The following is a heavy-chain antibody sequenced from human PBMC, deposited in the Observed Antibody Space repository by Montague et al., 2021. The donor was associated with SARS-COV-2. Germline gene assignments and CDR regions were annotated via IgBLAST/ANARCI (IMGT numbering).Heavy chain of an antibody. V-gene: IGHV4-59*11. CDR2: IFYKGNT. D-gene: IGHD3-22*01. CDR3: ARSISSSGAWDN. J-gene: IGHJ4*02. CDR1: GGSLNKHY. Sequence: SETLSLTCTVSGGSLNKHYWSWIQKAPGKELEWLGNIFYKGNTNYNVXRWGRVSMSLDTPQNQFSLRLTSLTAADTAVYYCARSISSSGAWDNWGQGILVTVS.